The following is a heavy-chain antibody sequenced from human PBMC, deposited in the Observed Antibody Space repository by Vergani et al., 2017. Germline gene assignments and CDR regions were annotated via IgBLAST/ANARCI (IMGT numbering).Heavy chain of an antibody. V-gene: IGHV3-23*01. CDR2: ISGSGGST. Sequence: EVQLLESGGGLVQPGGSLRLSCAASGFTFSSYAMSWVRQAPGKGLEWVSAISGSGGSTYYADSVKGRFTISRDNSKNTLYLQMNSLRAEDTAVYYCAKDWGKYCTNGVCPIDYWGQGTLVTVSS. CDR3: AKDWGKYCTNGVCPIDY. CDR1: GFTFSSYA. D-gene: IGHD2-8*01. J-gene: IGHJ4*02.